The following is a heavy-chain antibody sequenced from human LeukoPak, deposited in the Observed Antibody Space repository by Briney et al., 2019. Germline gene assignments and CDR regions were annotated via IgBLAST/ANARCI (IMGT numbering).Heavy chain of an antibody. V-gene: IGHV3-20*04. CDR3: ASTCYYGSGSSN. J-gene: IGHJ4*02. D-gene: IGHD3-10*01. Sequence: PGGSLRLSCAASGFTFDDYGMSWVRQAPGKGLEWVSGINWNGGSTGYADSVKGRFTISRDNAKNSLYLQMNSLRAEDTALYYCASTCYYGSGSSNWGQGTLVTVSS. CDR1: GFTFDDYG. CDR2: INWNGGST.